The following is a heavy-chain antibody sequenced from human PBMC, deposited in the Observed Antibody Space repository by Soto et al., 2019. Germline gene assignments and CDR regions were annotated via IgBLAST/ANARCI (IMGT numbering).Heavy chain of an antibody. CDR1: GGSISSSNC. V-gene: IGHV4-4*02. Sequence: QVQLQESGPGLVKPSGTLSLTCAVSGGSISSSNCWSWVRQPPGKGLEWIGEIYHSGNTNYNPSLQSRVTMAVDKSSNQFSLKLSSVTAADTAVYYCARRWGEGRVDYWGQGTLVTVSS. D-gene: IGHD3-10*01. CDR3: ARRWGEGRVDY. J-gene: IGHJ4*02. CDR2: IYHSGNT.